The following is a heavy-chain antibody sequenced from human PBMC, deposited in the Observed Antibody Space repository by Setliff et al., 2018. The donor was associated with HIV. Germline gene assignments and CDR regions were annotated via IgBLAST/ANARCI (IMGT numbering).Heavy chain of an antibody. CDR3: ARDLTTIVTRKVFDI. V-gene: IGHV3-30*04. CDR1: GFTFNNYA. J-gene: IGHJ3*01. CDR2: ISYDGTYK. Sequence: PGGSLRLSCAASGFTFNNYAIHWVRQAPGKGLEWVALISYDGTYKYYAESVKGRFTISRDNSRSTVYVQMNSLRAEDTAVYFCARDLTTIVTRKVFDIWGQGTKVTVSS. D-gene: IGHD4-17*01.